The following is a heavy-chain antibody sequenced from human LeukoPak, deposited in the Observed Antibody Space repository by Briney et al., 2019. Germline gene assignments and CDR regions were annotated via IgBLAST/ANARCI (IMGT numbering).Heavy chain of an antibody. CDR3: ARVGRSRGSLPNSYYYMDV. D-gene: IGHD1-26*01. CDR2: IIPIFGSA. V-gene: IGHV1-69*05. Sequence: SVKVSCKASGDIFNSYSISWVRQAPGQGLEWMGGIIPIFGSANYAQNFQGRVTFTTDQSASTAYMELSSLSSEDTAVYYCARVGRSRGSLPNSYYYMDVWGKGTTVTVSS. J-gene: IGHJ6*03. CDR1: GDIFNSYS.